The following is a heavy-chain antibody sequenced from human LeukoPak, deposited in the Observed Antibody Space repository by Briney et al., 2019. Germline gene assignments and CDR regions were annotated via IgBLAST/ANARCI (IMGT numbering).Heavy chain of an antibody. Sequence: PSETLSLTCTVSGGSISSSSYYWGWIRQPPGKGLEWIGSIYYSGSTYYNPSLKSRVTISVDTSKNQFSLKLSSVTAADTAVYYCARGLFGLTYNWFDPWGQGTLVTVSS. CDR2: IYYSGST. V-gene: IGHV4-39*01. D-gene: IGHD1-20*01. J-gene: IGHJ5*02. CDR1: GGSISSSSYY. CDR3: ARGLFGLTYNWFDP.